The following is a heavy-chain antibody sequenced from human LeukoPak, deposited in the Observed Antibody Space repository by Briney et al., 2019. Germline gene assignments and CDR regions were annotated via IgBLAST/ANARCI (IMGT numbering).Heavy chain of an antibody. V-gene: IGHV1-2*02. J-gene: IGHJ6*03. Sequence: ASVKVSCKASGYSFTDKYMHWVRQAPGQGLEWMGWINPNSGGTNYAQKFQGRVTMTRDTSISTAYMELSRLRSDDTAVYYCARVMAVAVGYYYYMDVWGKGTTVTVSS. CDR3: ARVMAVAVGYYYYMDV. D-gene: IGHD6-19*01. CDR2: INPNSGGT. CDR1: GYSFTDKY.